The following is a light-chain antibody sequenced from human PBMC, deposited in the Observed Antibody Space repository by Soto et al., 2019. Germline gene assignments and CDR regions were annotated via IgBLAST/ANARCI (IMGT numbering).Light chain of an antibody. CDR2: EGS. CDR3: CSYAGTNTVHVV. J-gene: IGLJ2*01. Sequence: QSALTQPASVSGSPGQSITISCTGTSSDVGSYNLDSWYQQHPGKAPKLMIYEGSKRPSGVSNRFSGSKSGNTASLTISGLQAEDEADYYCCSYAGTNTVHVVFGGGTKVTVL. V-gene: IGLV2-23*03. CDR1: SSDVGSYNL.